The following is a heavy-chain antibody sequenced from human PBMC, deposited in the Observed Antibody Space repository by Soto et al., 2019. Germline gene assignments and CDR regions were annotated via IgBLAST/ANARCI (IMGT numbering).Heavy chain of an antibody. J-gene: IGHJ4*02. V-gene: IGHV3-74*01. CDR2: INSDGSST. CDR3: ARGQTTYVPAATRFDY. D-gene: IGHD2-2*01. Sequence: EVQLVECGGGLVQPGGSLRLSCAASGFTFSSYWMHWVRQAPGKGLVWVSRINSDGSSTSYADSVKGRFTISRGNAKNTLYLQVNSLRAEDTAVYYCARGQTTYVPAATRFDYWGQATLVTVSS. CDR1: GFTFSSYW.